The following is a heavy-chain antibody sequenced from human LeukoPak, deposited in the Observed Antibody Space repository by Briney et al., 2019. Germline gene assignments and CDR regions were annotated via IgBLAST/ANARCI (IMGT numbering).Heavy chain of an antibody. Sequence: GGSLRLSCTASGFAVSSNYINWVRQAPGKGLEWVSVIHTGGNTYHADSVKGRFTISRDNSKNTVYLQMNSLRAEDTALYYCARERDGYCGGDCYYYYGMDVWGQGTTVTVSS. D-gene: IGHD2-21*02. CDR3: ARERDGYCGGDCYYYYGMDV. CDR2: IHTGGNT. J-gene: IGHJ6*02. V-gene: IGHV3-66*01. CDR1: GFAVSSNY.